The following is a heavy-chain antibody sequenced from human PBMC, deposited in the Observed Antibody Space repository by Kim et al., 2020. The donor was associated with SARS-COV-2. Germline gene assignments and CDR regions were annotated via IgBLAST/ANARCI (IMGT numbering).Heavy chain of an antibody. CDR3: ARDLDSSSHFDY. J-gene: IGHJ4*02. Sequence: YAQKFQGRVTMTRDTSISTAYMELSRLRSDDTAVYYCARDLDSSSHFDYWGQGTLVTVSS. V-gene: IGHV1-2*02. D-gene: IGHD6-13*01.